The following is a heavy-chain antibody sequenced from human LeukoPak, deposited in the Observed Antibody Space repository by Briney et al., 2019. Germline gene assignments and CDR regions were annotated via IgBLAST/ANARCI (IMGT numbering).Heavy chain of an antibody. CDR2: IYNSANT. CDR3: ARHSRSAYTGYGNAFDI. V-gene: IGHV4-39*01. J-gene: IGHJ3*02. CDR1: GDSISSSSYC. D-gene: IGHD5-12*01. Sequence: PSETLSLTCTVSGDSISSSSYCWAWIRQPPGKGLEWIGNIYNSANTHYNPSLKTRITMSVDTSKNQFSLKLNSVTDADTGIYYCARHSRSAYTGYGNAFDIWGQGTMVTVSS.